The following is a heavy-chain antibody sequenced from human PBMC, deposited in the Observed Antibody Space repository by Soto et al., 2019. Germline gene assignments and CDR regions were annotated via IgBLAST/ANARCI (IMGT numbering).Heavy chain of an antibody. Sequence: SETLSLTCTVSGGSISSYYWSWIRQPPGKGLEWIGYIYYSGSTNYNPSLKSRVTISVDTSKNQFSLKLSSVTAADTAVYYCAREGSSGYTNFDYRGQGTLVTVSS. D-gene: IGHD3-22*01. CDR3: AREGSSGYTNFDY. J-gene: IGHJ4*02. CDR1: GGSISSYY. V-gene: IGHV4-59*01. CDR2: IYYSGST.